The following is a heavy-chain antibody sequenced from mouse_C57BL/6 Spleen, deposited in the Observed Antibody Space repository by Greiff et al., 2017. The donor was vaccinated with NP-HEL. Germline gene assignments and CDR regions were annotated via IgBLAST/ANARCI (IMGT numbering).Heavy chain of an antibody. CDR2: IDPETGGT. V-gene: IGHV1-15*01. CDR1: GYTFTDYE. J-gene: IGHJ4*01. CDR3: TRRSTMVTTLYYYAMDY. D-gene: IGHD2-1*01. Sequence: VQLQQSGAELVRPGASVTLSCKASGYTFTDYEMHWVKQTPVHGLEWIGAIDPETGGTAYNQKFKGKAILTADKSSSTAYMELRSLTSEDSAVYYCTRRSTMVTTLYYYAMDYWGQGTSVTVSS.